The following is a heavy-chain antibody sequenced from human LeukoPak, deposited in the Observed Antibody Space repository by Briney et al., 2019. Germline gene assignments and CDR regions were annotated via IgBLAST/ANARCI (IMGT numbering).Heavy chain of an antibody. V-gene: IGHV4-61*02. CDR1: GGSISSGNYY. CDR2: IYTRGST. D-gene: IGHD6-6*01. J-gene: IGHJ2*01. Sequence: SQTLSLTCTVSGGSISSGNYYWNWIRQPAGKGLDWIGRIYTRGSTKYNPSLRSRVTISLDTSKNQFSLEMDSVTAADTAMYYAARFSSSSGPEYWYFDLWGRGTLVTVSS. CDR3: ARFSSSSGPEYWYFDL.